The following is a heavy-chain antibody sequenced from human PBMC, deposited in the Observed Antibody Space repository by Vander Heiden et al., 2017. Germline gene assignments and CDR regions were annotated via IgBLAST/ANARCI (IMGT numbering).Heavy chain of an antibody. J-gene: IGHJ4*02. CDR2: IIPIFGTA. CDR3: ARVQGSGYYNF. V-gene: IGHV1-69*01. Sequence: VQLVQSGADVKKPSSSVKVSCNASDGNFSSYAIFWVRPAHGQGLEWMGGIIPIFGTANDAQKFQGSVTITADESTSIAYMELSSLRSEDTAVYYGARVQGSGYYNFWGQGTLVTVSS. D-gene: IGHD3-3*01. CDR1: DGNFSSYA.